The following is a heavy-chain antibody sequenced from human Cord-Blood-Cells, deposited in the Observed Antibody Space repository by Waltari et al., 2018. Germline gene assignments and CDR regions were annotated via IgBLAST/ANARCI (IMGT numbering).Heavy chain of an antibody. J-gene: IGHJ4*02. CDR2: IYSGGST. D-gene: IGHD4-4*01. CDR3: ARDESTVTDY. V-gene: IGHV3-66*01. Sequence: EVQLVESGGGLVQPGGSLRLSCAASGLTVSSNYMSWVRQAPGKWLGWVSVIYSGGSTYYADSVKGRFTISRDNSKNTLYLQMNSLRAEDTAVYYCARDESTVTDYWGQGTLVTVSS. CDR1: GLTVSSNY.